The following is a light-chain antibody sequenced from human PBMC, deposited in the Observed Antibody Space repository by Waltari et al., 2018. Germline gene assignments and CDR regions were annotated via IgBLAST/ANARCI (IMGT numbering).Light chain of an antibody. CDR2: TAS. J-gene: IGKJ2*03. CDR1: HGITNY. CDR3: QDYGSAPYS. Sequence: IRMTQSRPSLSAFVGDRVTISCRASHGITNYLAWYQPKPGKGPELLIYTASTLQSVVPSRFSGSGSGTDFTLTISSLQPEDVGSYYCQDYGSAPYSFGPGTKVEI. V-gene: IGKV1-27*01.